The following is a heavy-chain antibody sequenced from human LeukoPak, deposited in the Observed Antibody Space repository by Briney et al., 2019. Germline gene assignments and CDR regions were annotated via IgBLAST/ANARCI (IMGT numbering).Heavy chain of an antibody. J-gene: IGHJ4*02. CDR3: ARTSSGSGWLTAFDY. D-gene: IGHD6-19*01. CDR2: INPNSGGT. Sequence: GASVKVSCKASGYTFTGYYMHWVRQAPGQGLEWMGWINPNSGGTNYAQKFQGRVTMTRDTSNSTAYMELSRLRSDDTAVYYCARTSSGSGWLTAFDYWGQGTLVTASS. CDR1: GYTFTGYY. V-gene: IGHV1-2*02.